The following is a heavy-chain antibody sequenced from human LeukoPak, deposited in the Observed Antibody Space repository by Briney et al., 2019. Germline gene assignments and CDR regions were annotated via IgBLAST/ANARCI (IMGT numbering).Heavy chain of an antibody. V-gene: IGHV3-21*01. CDR2: ISSSSSYI. J-gene: IGHJ6*02. D-gene: IGHD3-10*01. CDR1: GFTFSSYS. Sequence: PGGSLRLSCAASGFTFSSYSMNWVRQAPGKGMEWVSSISSSSSYIYYADSVKGRFTISRDNAKNSLYLQMNSLRAEDAAVYYCARVFVSGSSDGMDVWGQGTTVTVSS. CDR3: ARVFVSGSSDGMDV.